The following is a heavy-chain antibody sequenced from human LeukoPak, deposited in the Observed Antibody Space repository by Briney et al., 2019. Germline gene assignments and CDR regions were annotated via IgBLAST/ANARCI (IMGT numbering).Heavy chain of an antibody. CDR2: ISWNSGSI. CDR1: GFTFDDYA. CDR3: AKGNCGGDCYYHYMDV. Sequence: PGGSLRLSCAASGFTFDDYAMHWVRQAPGKGLEWVSGISWNSGSIGYADSVKGRFTISRDNAKNSLYLQMNSLRAEDTALYYCAKGNCGGDCYYHYMDVWGKGTTVTISS. V-gene: IGHV3-9*01. D-gene: IGHD2-21*01. J-gene: IGHJ6*03.